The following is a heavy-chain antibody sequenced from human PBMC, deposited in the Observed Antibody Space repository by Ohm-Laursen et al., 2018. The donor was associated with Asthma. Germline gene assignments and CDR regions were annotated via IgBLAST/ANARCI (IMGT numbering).Heavy chain of an antibody. CDR2: ISNDGSNE. D-gene: IGHD3-10*01. J-gene: IGHJ4*02. V-gene: IGHV3-30*03. CDR3: AVSIYAYGEGAY. Sequence: SLRLSCTASGFTFSIYAMHWVRQAPGKGLEWVAVISNDGSNERYADSVKGRFAISRDNAHNSLYLQMNSLRAEDTAFYYCAVSIYAYGEGAYWGQGTLVTVSS. CDR1: GFTFSIYA.